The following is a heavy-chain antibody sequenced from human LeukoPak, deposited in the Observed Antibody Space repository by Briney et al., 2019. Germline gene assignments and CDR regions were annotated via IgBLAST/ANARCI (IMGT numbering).Heavy chain of an antibody. CDR1: GGSISSGGYY. J-gene: IGHJ4*02. CDR3: ARDRHSSGYYDY. V-gene: IGHV4-31*03. D-gene: IGHD3-22*01. CDR2: IYYSGST. Sequence: SQTLSLTCTVSGGSISSGGYYWSWIRQHPGKGLEWIGYIYYSGSTYYNPSLESRVTISVDTSKNQFSLKLSSVTAADTAVYYCARDRHSSGYYDYWGQGTLVTVSS.